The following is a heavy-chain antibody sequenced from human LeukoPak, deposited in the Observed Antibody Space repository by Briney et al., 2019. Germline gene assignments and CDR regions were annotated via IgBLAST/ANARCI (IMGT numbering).Heavy chain of an antibody. CDR1: GFTFSSYA. Sequence: SGGSLRLSCAASGFTFSSYAMSWVRQAPGKGLEWVSAISGSGGSTYYADSVKGRFTISRDNSKNTLYLQMNSLRAEDTAVYYYAKGQYSAGATIFGVVSTPLDYWGQGTLVTVSS. CDR3: AKGQYSAGATIFGVVSTPLDY. CDR2: ISGSGGST. V-gene: IGHV3-23*01. D-gene: IGHD3-3*01. J-gene: IGHJ4*02.